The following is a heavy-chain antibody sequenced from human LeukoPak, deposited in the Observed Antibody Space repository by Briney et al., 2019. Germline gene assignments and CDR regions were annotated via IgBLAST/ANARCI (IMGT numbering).Heavy chain of an antibody. V-gene: IGHV3-21*01. D-gene: IGHD2-2*01. CDR1: GFTFSSYS. CDR3: ARAYVVVPAALDY. J-gene: IGHJ4*02. CDR2: ISSSSSYI. Sequence: GGSLRLSCAASGFTFSSYSMNWVRQAPGEGLECVSSISSSSSYIYYADSVKGRFTISRDNAKNSLYLQMNSLRAEDTAVYYCARAYVVVPAALDYWGQGTLVTVSS.